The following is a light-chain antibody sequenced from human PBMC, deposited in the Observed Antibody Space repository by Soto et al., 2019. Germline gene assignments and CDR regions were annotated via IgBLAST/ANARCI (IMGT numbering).Light chain of an antibody. J-gene: IGKJ5*01. CDR1: QTVGFF. V-gene: IGKV3-15*01. CDR2: GAN. CDR3: QQYNNWPQIT. Sequence: EMVMTQSPATLSVSPGARATLSCRASQTVGFFLAWYQQKPGQAPRLLIYGANTRATGIPDRFSGSGSGTEFTLTISSLQSEDSAVYYCQQYNNWPQITFGQGTRLEIK.